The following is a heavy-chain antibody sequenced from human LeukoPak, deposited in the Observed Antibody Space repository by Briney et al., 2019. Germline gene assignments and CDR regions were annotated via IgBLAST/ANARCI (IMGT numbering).Heavy chain of an antibody. Sequence: AGSLRLSCAASGFTFSSYDMNWVRQAPGKGLEWVSYISSSGSTIYYADSVKGRFTISRDNAKNSLDLQMNSLRAEDTAVYYCAKDDRWLQFCCWGQGTLVTVSA. CDR1: GFTFSSYD. CDR3: AKDDRWLQFCC. CDR2: ISSSGSTI. J-gene: IGHJ4*02. D-gene: IGHD5-24*01. V-gene: IGHV3-48*03.